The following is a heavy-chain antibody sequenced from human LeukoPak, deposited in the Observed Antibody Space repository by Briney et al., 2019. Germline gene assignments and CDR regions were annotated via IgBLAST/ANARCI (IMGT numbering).Heavy chain of an antibody. V-gene: IGHV1-46*01. D-gene: IGHD2-15*01. CDR1: GYSFTSYY. CDR3: ARGRGYCSGGSCYSGVLGDYSRGYFDF. J-gene: IGHJ4*02. CDR2: INPSGGSR. Sequence: ASVKVSCKASGYSFTSYYIHWVRQAPGQGLEWMGIINPSGGSRTYAQKFQGRVTMTRDTSTSTVYMELSSLRSEDTAVYYCARGRGYCSGGSCYSGVLGDYSRGYFDFWAQGTLVTVSS.